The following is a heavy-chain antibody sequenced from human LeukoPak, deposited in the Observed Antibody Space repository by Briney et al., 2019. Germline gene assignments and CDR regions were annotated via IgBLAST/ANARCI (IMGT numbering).Heavy chain of an antibody. V-gene: IGHV3-48*03. CDR3: ARLRGLYSDTNRYQTALDC. Sequence: GGSLRLSCAASGFTFSSYEMNWVRQAPGKGLKWVSYISSSGSTIYYADSVKGRFTISRDNAKNSLYVQMNSLRAEDTAVYYCARLRGLYSDTNRYQTALDCWGQGTLVTVSS. D-gene: IGHD1-26*01. CDR1: GFTFSSYE. J-gene: IGHJ4*02. CDR2: ISSSGSTI.